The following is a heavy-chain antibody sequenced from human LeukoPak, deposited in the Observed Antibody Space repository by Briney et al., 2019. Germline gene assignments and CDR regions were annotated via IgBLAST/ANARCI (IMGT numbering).Heavy chain of an antibody. CDR3: ARDRDPLGFDY. J-gene: IGHJ4*02. CDR2: IYTSGST. CDR1: GGSISSYY. Sequence: SETLSFACTVSGGSISSYYWSWIRQPAGKGLEWIGRIYTSGSTNYNPSLKSRVTMSVDTSKNQFSLKLSSVTAADTAVYYCARDRDPLGFDYWGQGTLVTVSS. V-gene: IGHV4-4*07. D-gene: IGHD1-26*01.